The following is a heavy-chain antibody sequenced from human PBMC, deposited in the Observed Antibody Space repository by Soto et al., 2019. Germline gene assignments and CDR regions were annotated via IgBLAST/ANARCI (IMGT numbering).Heavy chain of an antibody. CDR1: GRPINIGGSY. D-gene: IGHD3-22*01. CDR3: ASLPNSYDSSGYRSPV. CDR2: IYYSGTT. J-gene: IGHJ1*01. V-gene: IGHV4-31*03. Sequence: SEPLSLTFILSGRPINIGGSYLRWTRQHLGKGLEWIGYIYYSGTTYYSPSLKSRITISVDTSKNQFSLKLSSVSAADTAVYYCASLPNSYDSSGYRSPVWGRG.